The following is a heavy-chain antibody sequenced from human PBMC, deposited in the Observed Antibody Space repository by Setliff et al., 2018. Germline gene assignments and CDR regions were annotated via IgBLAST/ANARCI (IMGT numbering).Heavy chain of an antibody. Sequence: ASVKVSCKVSGNSFIGHFLHWVRQAPGRGLEWMGWINPDSGDTHSPQNFQGRVRMTRDTSMSTVYMELTRLTSDDTAVYYCTRSSSYGMRYWFDSWGQGPLVTVSS. CDR3: TRSSSYGMRYWFDS. D-gene: IGHD3-16*02. CDR2: INPDSGDT. J-gene: IGHJ5*01. V-gene: IGHV1-2*02. CDR1: GNSFIGHF.